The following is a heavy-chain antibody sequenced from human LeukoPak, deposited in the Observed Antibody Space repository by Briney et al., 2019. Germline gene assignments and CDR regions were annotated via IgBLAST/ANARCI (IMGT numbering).Heavy chain of an antibody. J-gene: IGHJ3*02. Sequence: GGSLRLSCAASGFTVSNNYMSWVRQAPGKGLEWVSVIYSGGSTYYADSVKGRFTISRDNSKNTLYLQMNSLRAEDTAVYYCARVPVPGAFDIWGQGTMVTVSS. V-gene: IGHV3-53*01. CDR1: GFTVSNNY. D-gene: IGHD6-6*01. CDR2: IYSGGST. CDR3: ARVPVPGAFDI.